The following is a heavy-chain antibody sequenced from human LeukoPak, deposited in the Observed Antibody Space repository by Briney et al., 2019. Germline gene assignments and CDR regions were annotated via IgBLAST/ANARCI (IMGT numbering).Heavy chain of an antibody. CDR1: GFPFSAYA. Sequence: GGSLRLSCIGSGFPFSAYAMTWVRQAPGKGLEWVSSTQGSGGIRGYADSVQGRFTISRDNYKNTLFLQMNSLRGEDTAVYYCGRDPNGDYIGAFEMWGPGTLVTVSS. J-gene: IGHJ3*02. CDR3: GRDPNGDYIGAFEM. V-gene: IGHV3-23*01. D-gene: IGHD4-17*01. CDR2: TQGSGGIR.